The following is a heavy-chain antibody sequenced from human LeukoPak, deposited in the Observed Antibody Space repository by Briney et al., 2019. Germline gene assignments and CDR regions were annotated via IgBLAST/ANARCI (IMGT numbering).Heavy chain of an antibody. J-gene: IGHJ4*02. V-gene: IGHV3-11*01. CDR1: GFTFSIYA. Sequence: GGSLRLSCAASGFTFSIYAMTWIRQAPGKGLEWVSYISSGGSTINYADSVKGRFTISRDNAKNSLYLQMNSLRAEDTAVYYCARQYNYDSRAFDYWGQGTLVTVSS. D-gene: IGHD5-18*01. CDR2: ISSGGSTI. CDR3: ARQYNYDSRAFDY.